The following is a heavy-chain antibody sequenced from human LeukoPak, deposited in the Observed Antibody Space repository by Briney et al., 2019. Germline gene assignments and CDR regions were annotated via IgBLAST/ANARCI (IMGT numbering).Heavy chain of an antibody. J-gene: IGHJ4*02. CDR2: IYYSGST. CDR1: GGSITSSSSY. D-gene: IGHD3-10*01. V-gene: IGHV4-39*07. CDR3: ARGRTRVWFGEFYPDY. Sequence: KPSETLSLTCPVSGGSITSSSSYWGWIRQPPGKGLEWIGTIYYSGSTYYNPSLKSRVTISVDTSKNQFSLKLSSVTAADTAVYYCARGRTRVWFGEFYPDYWGQGTLVTVSS.